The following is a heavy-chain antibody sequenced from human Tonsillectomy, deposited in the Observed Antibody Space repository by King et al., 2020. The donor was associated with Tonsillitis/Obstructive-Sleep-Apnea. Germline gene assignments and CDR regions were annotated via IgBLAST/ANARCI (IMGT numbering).Heavy chain of an antibody. CDR2: ISYDGSNK. CDR3: ASDREAARRGGYFDY. V-gene: IGHV3-30*04. CDR1: GFTFSNFA. Sequence: VQLVESGGGVVQPGRSLRLSCAASGFTFSNFAMLWVRQAPGRGLEWVSVISYDGSNKYYANSVKGRFTISRDNSKNTLSLQMNSLRADDTAVYYCASDREAARRGGYFDYWGQGTLVTVSS. J-gene: IGHJ4*02. D-gene: IGHD6-6*01.